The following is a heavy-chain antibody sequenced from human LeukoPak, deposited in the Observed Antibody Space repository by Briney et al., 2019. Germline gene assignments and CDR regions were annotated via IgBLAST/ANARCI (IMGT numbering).Heavy chain of an antibody. D-gene: IGHD3-10*01. CDR1: GFTFSRYW. CDR3: ARAHYYGSWSPRDYYYYGMDV. V-gene: IGHV3-21*01. J-gene: IGHJ6*02. CDR2: ISSSSSYI. Sequence: GGSLRLSCAASGFTFSRYWMSWVRQAPGKGLEWVSSISSSSSYIYYADSVKGRFTISRDNAKNSLYLQMNSLRAEDTAVYYCARAHYYGSWSPRDYYYYGMDVWGQGTTVTVSS.